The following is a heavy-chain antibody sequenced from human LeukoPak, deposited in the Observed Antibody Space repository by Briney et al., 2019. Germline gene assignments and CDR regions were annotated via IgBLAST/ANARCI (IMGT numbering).Heavy chain of an antibody. V-gene: IGHV3-7*03. CDR3: ARAPEKTGFDY. J-gene: IGHJ4*02. CDR2: IKQDGSGL. D-gene: IGHD1-14*01. CDR1: GFTFNNYW. Sequence: GGSLRLSCAASGFTFNNYWMSWVRQAPGKGLEWVANIKQDGSGLYYVESVKGRFTISRDNAKNSLYLRMTSLRAEDTAVYYCARAPEKTGFDYGGQGPLVTVPS.